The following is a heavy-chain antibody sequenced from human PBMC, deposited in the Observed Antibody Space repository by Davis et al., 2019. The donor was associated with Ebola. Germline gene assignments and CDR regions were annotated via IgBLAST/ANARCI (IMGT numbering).Heavy chain of an antibody. CDR1: GGSFSGYY. D-gene: IGHD4-11*01. CDR2: IYYSGST. Sequence: SETLSLTCAVYGGSFSGYYWSWIRQHPGKGLEWIGYIYYSGSTYYNPSLKSRVTISVDTSKNQFSLKLSSVTAADTAVYYCARALLGGYSNYFDYWGQGTLVTVSS. CDR3: ARALLGGYSNYFDY. V-gene: IGHV4-31*11. J-gene: IGHJ4*02.